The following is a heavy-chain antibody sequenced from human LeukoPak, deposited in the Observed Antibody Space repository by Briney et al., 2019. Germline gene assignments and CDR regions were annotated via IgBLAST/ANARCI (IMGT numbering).Heavy chain of an antibody. D-gene: IGHD2-15*01. J-gene: IGHJ6*02. CDR2: ISAYNGNT. CDR1: GYTFTSYG. Sequence: ASVKVSFKASGYTFTSYGISWVRQAPGQGLEWMGWISAYNGNTNYAQKLQGRVTMTTDTSTSTAYMELRSLRSDDTAVYYCARDSYCSGGSCYSYYYYGMDVWGQGTTVTVSS. CDR3: ARDSYCSGGSCYSYYYYGMDV. V-gene: IGHV1-18*01.